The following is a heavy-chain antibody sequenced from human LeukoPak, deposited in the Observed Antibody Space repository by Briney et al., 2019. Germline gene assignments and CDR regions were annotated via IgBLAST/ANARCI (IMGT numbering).Heavy chain of an antibody. J-gene: IGHJ4*02. CDR1: GGTFSSDA. CDR2: IIPVIDVT. Sequence: GASVKVSFKASGGTFSSDAISWVRQAPGQGLEWMGRIIPVIDVTNYAQNFQGRVTITADKSTSTAYMELSSLTSEDTAVYYCARGVDLHYFDYWGQGTLVTASS. V-gene: IGHV1-69*04. D-gene: IGHD3-3*01. CDR3: ARGVDLHYFDY.